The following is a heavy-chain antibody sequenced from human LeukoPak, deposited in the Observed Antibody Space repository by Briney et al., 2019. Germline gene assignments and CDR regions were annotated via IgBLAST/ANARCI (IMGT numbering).Heavy chain of an antibody. D-gene: IGHD2-15*01. CDR3: ARAPRRCSGGSCYSSTFDY. V-gene: IGHV3-30-3*01. Sequence: PGGSLRLSCAASGFTFSSYAMHWVRQAPGKGLEWVAVISYDGSNKYYADSVKGRFTISRDNAKNSLYLQMNSLRAEDTAIYYCARAPRRCSGGSCYSSTFDYWGQGTLVTVSS. CDR1: GFTFSSYA. CDR2: ISYDGSNK. J-gene: IGHJ4*02.